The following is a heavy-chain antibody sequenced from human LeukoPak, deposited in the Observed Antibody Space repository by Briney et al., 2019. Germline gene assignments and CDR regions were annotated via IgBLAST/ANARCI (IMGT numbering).Heavy chain of an antibody. Sequence: SGGSLRLSCAASGFTFSSYAIHWVRQAPGKGLEWVAVISYDGSNKYYADSVKGRFTISRDNSRNTLYLQMNSLRVEDTAVYYCAREWAYGDFDYWGQGTLVTVSS. CDR1: GFTFSSYA. V-gene: IGHV3-30-3*01. D-gene: IGHD4-17*01. CDR3: AREWAYGDFDY. CDR2: ISYDGSNK. J-gene: IGHJ4*02.